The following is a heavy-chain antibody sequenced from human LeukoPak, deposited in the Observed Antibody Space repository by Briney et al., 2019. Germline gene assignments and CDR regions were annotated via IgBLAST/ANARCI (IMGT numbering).Heavy chain of an antibody. Sequence: GGSLRLSCTVSGFAVGSNSMSWVRQAPGKGLEWVSFIYSGGNTHYSDSVKGRFTISRDNSRSTLSLQMDSLRAEDTATYYCATYRQIQVPFEFWGQGTLVTVSS. D-gene: IGHD5-18*01. J-gene: IGHJ4*02. CDR2: IYSGGNT. V-gene: IGHV3-53*01. CDR3: ATYRQIQVPFEF. CDR1: GFAVGSNS.